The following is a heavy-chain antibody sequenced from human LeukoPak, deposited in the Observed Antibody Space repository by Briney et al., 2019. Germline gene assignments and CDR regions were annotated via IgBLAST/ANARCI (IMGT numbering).Heavy chain of an antibody. V-gene: IGHV3-74*01. CDR2: INGDGRST. J-gene: IGHJ6*03. CDR1: GFTFSGYW. CDR3: ARDRDVLRYYMDV. D-gene: IGHD2-8*01. Sequence: PGRSLRLSCAASGFTFSGYWMHWVRQAPGKGPVWVSRINGDGRSTTYADSVKGRFTISRDNAKNTVYLHMNSLRAEDTAVYYCARDRDVLRYYMDVWGKGTTVTVSS.